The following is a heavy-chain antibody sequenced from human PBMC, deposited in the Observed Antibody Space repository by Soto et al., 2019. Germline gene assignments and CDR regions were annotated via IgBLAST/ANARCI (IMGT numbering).Heavy chain of an antibody. V-gene: IGHV3-33*01. J-gene: IGHJ4*02. CDR3: ARDPSHGSGSYLDY. Sequence: QVQLVERGGGVVQPGRSLRLSCTACGFDFNNYGMHWIRQAPGQGLEWVAVIWYDGSNKYYAVSVKGRFTISRDNSKNTLYLQMSSLRAEDTAVYFCARDPSHGSGSYLDYWGQGTLVTVSS. CDR1: GFDFNNYG. D-gene: IGHD3-10*01. CDR2: IWYDGSNK.